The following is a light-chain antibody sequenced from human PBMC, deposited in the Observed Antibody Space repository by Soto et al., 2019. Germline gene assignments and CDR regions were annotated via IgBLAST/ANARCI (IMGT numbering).Light chain of an antibody. J-gene: IGKJ3*01. CDR2: NAS. Sequence: DIQMTQSPSTLSASVGDRVTITCRASQSISSWLAWYQQKPGKAPKLLIYNASSWESGVPSRFSGSGSGTEFTLTISSLQPDDFATYYCQQYNSYLFNFGPGTKVDIK. V-gene: IGKV1-5*03. CDR3: QQYNSYLFN. CDR1: QSISSW.